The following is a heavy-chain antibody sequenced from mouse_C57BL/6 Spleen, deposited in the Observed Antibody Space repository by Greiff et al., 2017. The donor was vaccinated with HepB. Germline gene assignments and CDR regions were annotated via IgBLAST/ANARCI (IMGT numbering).Heavy chain of an antibody. CDR3: ARRWNRGYFDY. CDR1: GYSFTSYY. V-gene: IGHV1-66*01. D-gene: IGHD2-14*01. J-gene: IGHJ2*01. CDR2: IYPGSGNT. Sequence: VQLQQSGPELVKPGASVKISCKASGYSFTSYYIHWVKQRPGQGLEWIGWIYPGSGNTKYNEKFKGKATLTADTSSSTAYMQLSSLTSADSAVYYCARRWNRGYFDYWGQGTTLTVSS.